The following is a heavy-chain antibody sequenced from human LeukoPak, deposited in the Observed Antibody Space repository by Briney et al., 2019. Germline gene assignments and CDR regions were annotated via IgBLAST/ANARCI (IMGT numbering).Heavy chain of an antibody. J-gene: IGHJ4*02. CDR1: GFSFSSYA. CDR2: ITDSVVST. CDR3: AKGSISSRPYYFDY. V-gene: IGHV3-23*01. Sequence: GGSLRLSCAASGFSFSSYAMSWVRQAPGKGLEWVSPITDSVVSTYHADSVKGRFTISRDNFKKTLFLQMSSLRVGDTAVYYCAKGSISSRPYYFDYWGQGTLVTVSS. D-gene: IGHD6-6*01.